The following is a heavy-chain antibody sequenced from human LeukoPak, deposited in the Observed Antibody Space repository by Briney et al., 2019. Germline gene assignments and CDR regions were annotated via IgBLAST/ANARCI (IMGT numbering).Heavy chain of an antibody. CDR1: GFTFSSYA. Sequence: GGSLRLSCAASGFTFSSYAMSWVRQAPGKGLEWVSAISGSGGSTYYADSVKGRFTISRDNSKDTLYLQMNSLRAEDTAVYYCATLRVLTYYFDYWGQGTLVTVSS. J-gene: IGHJ4*02. V-gene: IGHV3-23*01. CDR2: ISGSGGST. CDR3: ATLRVLTYYFDY. D-gene: IGHD4/OR15-4a*01.